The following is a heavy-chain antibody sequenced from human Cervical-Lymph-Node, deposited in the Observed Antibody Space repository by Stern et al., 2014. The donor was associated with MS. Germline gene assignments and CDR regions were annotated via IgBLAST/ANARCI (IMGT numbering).Heavy chain of an antibody. CDR1: GFTFSTYT. J-gene: IGHJ4*02. D-gene: IGHD4/OR15-4a*01. CDR2: ISSSGSYI. V-gene: IGHV3-21*01. CDR3: ARESANQLLSPLGY. Sequence: EVQLVESGGGLVKPGGSLRLSCAAFGFTFSTYTMNWVRQAPGKGLEWVSYISSSGSYIFYADSLKGRFTISRDNAKNSLYLQMNSLRVEDTAIYYCARESANQLLSPLGYWGQGTLVTVSS.